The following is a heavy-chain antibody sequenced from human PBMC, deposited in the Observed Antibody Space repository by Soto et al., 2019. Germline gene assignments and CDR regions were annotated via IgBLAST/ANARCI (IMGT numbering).Heavy chain of an antibody. CDR1: GGSFHGYY. Sequence: PSETLSLTCAVYGGSFHGYYWSWIRQPPGKGLEWIGEINHSGSVNFNPTFKSRVSISLDTSKNQMSLQLSSVTAADTAVYYCARDRHWFDPWGQGTLVTVS. CDR3: ARDRHWFDP. V-gene: IGHV4-34*01. J-gene: IGHJ5*02. CDR2: INHSGSV.